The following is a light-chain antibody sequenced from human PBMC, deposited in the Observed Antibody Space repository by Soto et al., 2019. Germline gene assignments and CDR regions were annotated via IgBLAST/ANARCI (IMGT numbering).Light chain of an antibody. CDR1: QGIRSA. CDR3: PLHYGYLWA. J-gene: IGKJ1*01. V-gene: IGKV1-6*01. CDR2: AAS. Sequence: IHLTHSPSSLSATVGDRVTITCRASQGIRSALGWYQQKPGKVPKLLIYAASTLHSGVPSRFSGSGFGTDFTLTINSLQPEDFATYYCPLHYGYLWAFGQGTKVDIK.